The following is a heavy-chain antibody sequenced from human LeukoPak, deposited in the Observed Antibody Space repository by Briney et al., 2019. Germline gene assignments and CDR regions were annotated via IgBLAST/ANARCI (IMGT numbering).Heavy chain of an antibody. J-gene: IGHJ4*02. CDR1: GFTFDDYG. V-gene: IGHV3-20*04. CDR3: ARGPIVGATSGAPNDY. CDR2: INWNGGST. D-gene: IGHD1-26*01. Sequence: PGGSLRLSCAASGFTFDDYGMSWVRQAPGKGLEWVSGINWNGGSTGYADSVKGRFTISRDNAKNSLYLQMNSLRAEDTALYYCARGPIVGATSGAPNDYWGQGTLVTVSS.